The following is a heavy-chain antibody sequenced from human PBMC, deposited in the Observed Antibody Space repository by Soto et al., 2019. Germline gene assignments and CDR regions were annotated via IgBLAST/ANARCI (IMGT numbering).Heavy chain of an antibody. CDR3: ARSGSYYIYFDY. J-gene: IGHJ4*02. CDR1: GGTFSSYA. D-gene: IGHD3-10*01. V-gene: IGHV1-69*13. CDR2: IIPIFGTA. Sequence: ASVKVSCKASGGTFSSYAISWVRQAPGQGLEWMGGIIPIFGTANYAQKFQGRVTITADESTSTAYMELSSLRSEDTAVYYCARSGSYYIYFDYWGQGXLVTVSS.